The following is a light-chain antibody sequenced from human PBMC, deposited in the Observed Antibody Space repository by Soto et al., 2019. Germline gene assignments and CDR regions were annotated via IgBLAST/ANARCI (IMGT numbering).Light chain of an antibody. J-gene: IGKJ1*01. CDR2: SSS. CDR3: QQSYNTPRT. CDR1: ERISNY. V-gene: IGKV1-39*01. Sequence: DIQLTQSPSSLSASVGDRVTITCRASERISNYLNWYQQKPGTVPKLLIWSSSTLPSGVPSRFSGSGSGTDFTLSISGLQPEDFAVYYCQQSYNTPRTFGQGTKVEVK.